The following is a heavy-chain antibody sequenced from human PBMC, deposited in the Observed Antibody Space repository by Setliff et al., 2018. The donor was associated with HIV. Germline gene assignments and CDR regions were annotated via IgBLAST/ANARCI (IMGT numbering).Heavy chain of an antibody. CDR1: GGSISSDT. J-gene: IGHJ3*01. CDR2: IYNSEMI. CDR3: ARRGDSSGYYDAFDV. D-gene: IGHD3-22*01. Sequence: PSETLSLTCSVSGGSISSDTWNWIRQPPGKGLQWIGFIYNSEMINYNQSLKSRVSMSLDTSKNQFSLKLNSVTAADTAMYYCARRGDSSGYYDAFDVWGQGTKVTVSS. V-gene: IGHV4-59*12.